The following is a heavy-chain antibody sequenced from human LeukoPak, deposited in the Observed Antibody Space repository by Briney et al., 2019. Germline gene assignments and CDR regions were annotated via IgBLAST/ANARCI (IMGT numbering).Heavy chain of an antibody. CDR2: IYYSGST. Sequence: SETLSLTCTVSGGSISSYYWSWIRQPPGKGLEWIGYIYYSGSTNYNPSLKSRVTISVDTSKNQFSLKLSSVTAADTAVYYFATGYDFWSGNPEPYYYYYMDVWGKGTTVTVSS. V-gene: IGHV4-59*01. D-gene: IGHD3-3*01. CDR3: ATGYDFWSGNPEPYYYYYMDV. J-gene: IGHJ6*03. CDR1: GGSISSYY.